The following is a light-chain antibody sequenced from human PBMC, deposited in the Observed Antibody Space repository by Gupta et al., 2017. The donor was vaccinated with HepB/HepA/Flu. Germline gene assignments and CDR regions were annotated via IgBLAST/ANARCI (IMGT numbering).Light chain of an antibody. J-gene: IGLJ2*01. V-gene: IGLV2-14*01. Sequence: SALPQPASLSGSPGQSITIPCPGTSSDVGGYNYVAWYQQHPGKAHKIMIYEGSNRPSGGANRFSGSKSGNTAARTITGLQAEDEADYYCSAYTSISTRVFGGGTKLTVL. CDR2: EGS. CDR1: SSDVGGYNY. CDR3: SAYTSISTRV.